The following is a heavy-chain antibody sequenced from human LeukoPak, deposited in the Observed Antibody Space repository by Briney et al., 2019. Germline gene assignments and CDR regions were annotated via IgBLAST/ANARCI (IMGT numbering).Heavy chain of an antibody. D-gene: IGHD3-10*01. J-gene: IGHJ4*02. CDR3: ARDFGYF. V-gene: IGHV3-11*04. CDR2: ISSSGSII. Sequence: SDYYWGWIRQPPGKGLEWVSYISSSGSIIYYSDSVKGRFTISRDNAKNSLYLQMNSLRAEDTAVYYCARDFGYFWGQGTLVTVSS. CDR1: SDYY.